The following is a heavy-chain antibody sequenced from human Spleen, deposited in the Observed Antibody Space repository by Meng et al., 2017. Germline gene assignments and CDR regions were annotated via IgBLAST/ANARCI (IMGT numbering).Heavy chain of an antibody. CDR3: ARDRFCIGGSCFTHFDY. CDR2: INHRGST. J-gene: IGHJ4*02. CDR1: GGSFSGYY. D-gene: IGHD2-15*01. V-gene: IGHV4-34*01. Sequence: GSLRLSCAVYGGSFSGYYWSWIRQPPGKGLEWIGQINHRGSTIYNPSLTSRVTISVDTSKNRFSLKLSSVTAADTAVYYCARDRFCIGGSCFTHFDYWGQGTLVTVSS.